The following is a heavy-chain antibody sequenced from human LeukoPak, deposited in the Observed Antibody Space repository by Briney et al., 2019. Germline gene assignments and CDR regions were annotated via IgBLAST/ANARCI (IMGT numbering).Heavy chain of an antibody. Sequence: PGGTLRLSCAASGFTFSSYGMSWVRQAPGKGLEWVSAITWNSDKRYYADSVKGRFTISRDNAKNSLYLQMNSLRAEDTAVYYCARAGAYCGGDCYHDAFDIWGQGTMVTVSS. J-gene: IGHJ3*02. CDR3: ARAGAYCGGDCYHDAFDI. V-gene: IGHV3-21*01. CDR1: GFTFSSYG. CDR2: ITWNSDKR. D-gene: IGHD2-21*02.